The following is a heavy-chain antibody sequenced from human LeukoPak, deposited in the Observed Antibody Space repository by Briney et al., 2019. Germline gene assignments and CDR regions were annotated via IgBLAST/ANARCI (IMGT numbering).Heavy chain of an antibody. V-gene: IGHV3-30*18. CDR3: AKDHYDYVSRDAFDI. D-gene: IGHD3-16*01. J-gene: IGHJ3*02. CDR1: GFTFSYYG. CDR2: ISYDGSNK. Sequence: GGSLRLSCAASGFTFSYYGMHWVRQAPGKGLEWVAVISYDGSNKYYADSVKGRFTISRDNSKNTLYLQMNSLRAEDTAVYYCAKDHYDYVSRDAFDIWGQGTMVTVSS.